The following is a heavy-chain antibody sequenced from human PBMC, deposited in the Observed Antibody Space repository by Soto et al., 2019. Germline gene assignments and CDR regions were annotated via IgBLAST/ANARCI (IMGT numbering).Heavy chain of an antibody. CDR3: ASGVYDSRGYSEAFDI. J-gene: IGHJ3*02. D-gene: IGHD3-22*01. CDR1: GGSISGDH. CDR2: VSSSGST. Sequence: SETLSLTCTVSGGSISGDHWTWIRQPPGKGLEWIAYVSSSGSTKYNPSLKSRVTISIDTTKNQFSLRLSSVTAADTAVYYCASGVYDSRGYSEAFDIWGQGTKVTVSS. V-gene: IGHV4-59*01.